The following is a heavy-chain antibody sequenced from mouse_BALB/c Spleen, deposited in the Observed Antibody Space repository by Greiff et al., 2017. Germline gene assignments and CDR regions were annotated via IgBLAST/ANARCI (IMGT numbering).Heavy chain of an antibody. CDR3: ARRTYGRGYAMDY. V-gene: IGHV3-8*02. CDR2: ISYSGST. D-gene: IGHD1-2*01. CDR1: GDSITSGY. Sequence: VQLQQSGPSLVKPSQTLSLTCSVTGDSITSGYWNWIRKFPGNKLEYMGYISYSGSTYYNPSLKSRISITRDTSKNQYYLQLNSVTTEDTATYYCARRTYGRGYAMDYWGQGTSVTVSS. J-gene: IGHJ4*01.